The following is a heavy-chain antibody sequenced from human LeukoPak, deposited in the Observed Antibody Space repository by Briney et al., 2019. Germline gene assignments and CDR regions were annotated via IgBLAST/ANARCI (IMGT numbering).Heavy chain of an antibody. J-gene: IGHJ4*02. CDR2: ISGSGGST. V-gene: IGHV3-23*01. CDR3: AKAGYGGYSYGPLDY. D-gene: IGHD5-18*01. CDR1: GFTFSSYA. Sequence: GGSLRLCCAASGFTFSSYAMSWVRQASGKGLEWVSAISGSGGSTYYADSVKGRFTISRDNSKNTLYLQMNSLRAEDTAVYYCAKAGYGGYSYGPLDYWGQGTLVTVSS.